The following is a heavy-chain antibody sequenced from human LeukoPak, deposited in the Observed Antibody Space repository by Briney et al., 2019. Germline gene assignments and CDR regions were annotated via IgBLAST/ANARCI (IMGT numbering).Heavy chain of an antibody. Sequence: SETLSLTCTVSGGSISSYYWSWIRQPPGKGLEWIEYIYYSGSTNYNPSLKSRVTISVDTSKNQFSLKLSTVTAADTAVYYCARVRWGSSHFDYWGQGTLVTVSS. D-gene: IGHD3-16*01. J-gene: IGHJ4*02. CDR2: IYYSGST. CDR1: GGSISSYY. V-gene: IGHV4-59*01. CDR3: ARVRWGSSHFDY.